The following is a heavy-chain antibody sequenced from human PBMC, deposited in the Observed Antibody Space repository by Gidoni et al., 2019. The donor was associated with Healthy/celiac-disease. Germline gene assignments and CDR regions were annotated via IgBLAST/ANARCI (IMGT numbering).Heavy chain of an antibody. Sequence: EVQLVESGGGLVKPGGSLRRSSAATGLNVSSNYMSWVRQATGKGLGWVSVIYSGGSTYYADSVKGPFTFARVNSKNTLYLQMDSLRAEDTAVSYSAMTIVATRGDAFDIWGQGTMVTVSS. CDR3: AMTIVATRGDAFDI. CDR2: IYSGGST. D-gene: IGHD5-12*01. CDR1: GLNVSSNY. J-gene: IGHJ3*02. V-gene: IGHV3-66*02.